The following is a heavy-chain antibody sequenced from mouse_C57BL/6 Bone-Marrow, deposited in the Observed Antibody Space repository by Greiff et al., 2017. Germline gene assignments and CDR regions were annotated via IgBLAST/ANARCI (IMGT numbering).Heavy chain of an antibody. CDR1: GYTFTNYW. CDR3: ARSTAMDY. Sequence: VQLQQSGAELVRPGTSVKMSRKASGYTFTNYWIGWAKPRPGPGLEWIGDNYPGGGYTNYNEKFKGKATLTADKSSSTAYMQFSSLTSEDAAIYYCARSTAMDYWGQGTSVTVSS. V-gene: IGHV1-63*01. CDR2: NYPGGGYT. J-gene: IGHJ4*01. D-gene: IGHD1-1*01.